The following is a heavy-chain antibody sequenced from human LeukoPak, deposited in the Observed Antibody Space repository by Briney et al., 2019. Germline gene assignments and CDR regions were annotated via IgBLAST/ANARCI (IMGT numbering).Heavy chain of an antibody. D-gene: IGHD6-19*01. CDR2: IIPILGIA. Sequence: SVKVSCKASGGTFSNYAIIWVRQAPGQGLEWMGRIIPILGIANYAQKFQGRVTITADKSTSTAYMELSSLRSEDTAVYYCARVAVAGPPSDYWGQGTLVTVSS. V-gene: IGHV1-69*04. CDR3: ARVAVAGPPSDY. J-gene: IGHJ4*02. CDR1: GGTFSNYA.